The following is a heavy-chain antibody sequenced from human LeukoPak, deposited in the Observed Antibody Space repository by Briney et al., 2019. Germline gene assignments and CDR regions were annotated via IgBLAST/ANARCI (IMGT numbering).Heavy chain of an antibody. V-gene: IGHV3-53*01. CDR1: GFTVSSNY. CDR3: AAGRIVYSSPSYFDY. Sequence: GGSLRLSCAASGFTVSSNYMSWVRQAPGKGLEWVSVIYGGGSTYYADSVKGRFTTSRDNSKNTLYLQMNSLRAEDTAVYYCAAGRIVYSSPSYFDYWGQGTLVTVSS. J-gene: IGHJ4*02. D-gene: IGHD6-6*01. CDR2: IYGGGST.